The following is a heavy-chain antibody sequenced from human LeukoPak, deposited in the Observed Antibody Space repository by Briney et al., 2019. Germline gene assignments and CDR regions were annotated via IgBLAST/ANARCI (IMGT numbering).Heavy chain of an antibody. Sequence: GGSLRLSCAASGFTFDDYAMHWVRQAPGKGLEWVSGISWNSGSIGYADSVKGRFTISRDNAKNSLYLQMNSLRAEDTALYYCAKAGDQGGEYSSSWEFFDYWGQGTLVTVSS. CDR2: ISWNSGSI. CDR3: AKAGDQGGEYSSSWEFFDY. V-gene: IGHV3-9*01. D-gene: IGHD6-13*01. J-gene: IGHJ4*02. CDR1: GFTFDDYA.